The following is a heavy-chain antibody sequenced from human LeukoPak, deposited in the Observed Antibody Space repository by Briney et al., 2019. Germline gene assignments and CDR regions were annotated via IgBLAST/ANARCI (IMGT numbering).Heavy chain of an antibody. D-gene: IGHD4-17*01. CDR2: IYYSGST. V-gene: IGHV4-59*01. J-gene: IGHJ4*02. CDR1: GGSISSYY. CDR3: ARDRDYGFDY. Sequence: SETLSLTCTVSGGSISSYYWSWIRQPPGKGLEWIGYIYYSGSTYYNPSLKSRVTISVDTSKNQFSLKLSSVTAADTAVYYCARDRDYGFDYWGQGTLVTVSS.